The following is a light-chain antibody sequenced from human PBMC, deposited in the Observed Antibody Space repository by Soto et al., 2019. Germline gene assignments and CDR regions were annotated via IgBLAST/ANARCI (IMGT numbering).Light chain of an antibody. CDR2: DAS. CDR3: QQRSNWPPEGT. V-gene: IGKV3-11*01. CDR1: QSVSSS. J-gene: IGKJ3*01. Sequence: EIVLTQSPDTLSLSPGERATLSCRASQSVSSSLAWYQQKPGQAPRLLIYDASNRATGIPARFSGSGSGTDCTLTISSLEPEDFAVYYCQQRSNWPPEGTFGPGTKVDIK.